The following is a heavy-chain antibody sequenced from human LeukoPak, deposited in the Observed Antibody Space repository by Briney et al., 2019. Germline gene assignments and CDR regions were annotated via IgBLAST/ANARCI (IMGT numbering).Heavy chain of an antibody. D-gene: IGHD6-13*01. CDR3: ARDSSSWYPNWFAP. J-gene: IGHJ5*02. CDR2: INPNSGGT. Sequence: ASVKVSCKASGYTFTGYYMHWVRQAPGQGLEWMGWINPNSGGTNYAQKFQGRVTMTRDTSISTAYMELSRLRSGDTAVYYCARDSSSWYPNWFAPWGQGTLVTVSS. V-gene: IGHV1-2*02. CDR1: GYTFTGYY.